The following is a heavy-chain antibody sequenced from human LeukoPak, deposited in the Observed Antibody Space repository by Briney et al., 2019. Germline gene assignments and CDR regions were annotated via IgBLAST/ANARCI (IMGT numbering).Heavy chain of an antibody. Sequence: GESLKISCKASGYSFTTYWIGWVRQMPGKGLEWMGIIYPADSTAHYSPSFQGQVTISADKSTSTAYLQWSSLKASDTAMYYCARRDMVRGLDYWGQGTLVTVSS. J-gene: IGHJ4*02. CDR1: GYSFTTYW. CDR2: IYPADSTA. CDR3: ARRDMVRGLDY. V-gene: IGHV5-51*01. D-gene: IGHD3-10*01.